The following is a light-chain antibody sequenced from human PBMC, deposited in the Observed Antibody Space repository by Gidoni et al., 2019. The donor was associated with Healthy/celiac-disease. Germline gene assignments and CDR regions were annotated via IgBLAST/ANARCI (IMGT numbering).Light chain of an antibody. Sequence: DIQMTQSPSSLSASVGDRVTITCRASQSISSYLNWYQQKPGKASKLLIYAASSLQSGVPSRFSGSGSGTDFTLTISSLQPEDFATYYCQQSYSTRWTFXQXTKVEIK. CDR1: QSISSY. J-gene: IGKJ1*01. V-gene: IGKV1-39*01. CDR3: QQSYSTRWT. CDR2: AAS.